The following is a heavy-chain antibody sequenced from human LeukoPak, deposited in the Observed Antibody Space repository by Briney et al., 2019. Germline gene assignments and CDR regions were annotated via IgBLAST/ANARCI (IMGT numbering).Heavy chain of an antibody. CDR2: IHHGGST. CDR3: ARDFEAATPHYYAMDV. Sequence: PSETLSLTCTVSGGSITNSYWGWIRQPPGEGLEWIGYIHHGGSTTYNPSLRSRVTISIDWSKTLFSLRLHSVTAADTAVYYCARDFEAATPHYYAMDVWGQGTTVTVTS. D-gene: IGHD3-9*01. V-gene: IGHV4-59*01. CDR1: GGSITNSY. J-gene: IGHJ6*02.